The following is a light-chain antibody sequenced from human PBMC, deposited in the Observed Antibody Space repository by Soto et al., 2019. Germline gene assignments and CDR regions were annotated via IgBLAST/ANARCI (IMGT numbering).Light chain of an antibody. CDR3: QQFNDWPRT. CDR2: GAS. V-gene: IGKV3-15*01. Sequence: EIVMTQSPVTLSVSPGERATLSCRASQSVTSNFAWYQQKPGQAPRLLIYGASTRATGIPARFSGSGSGTDFTLSISDLQSEDFAIYYCQQFNDWPRTFGQGTKVEI. CDR1: QSVTSN. J-gene: IGKJ1*01.